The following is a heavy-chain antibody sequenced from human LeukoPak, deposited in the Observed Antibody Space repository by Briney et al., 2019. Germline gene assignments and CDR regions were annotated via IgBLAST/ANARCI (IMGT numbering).Heavy chain of an antibody. J-gene: IGHJ3*01. D-gene: IGHD3/OR15-3a*01. Sequence: PGGSLRLSCAASGFTFSNAWMHWVRQAPGKGLVWVSGIYGDGSSTTYADSVKGRFIISRDNAKNTLYLQMNSLRGDDTAVYFCATDAGHGFSFWGQGTLVTVSS. V-gene: IGHV3-74*03. CDR2: IYGDGSST. CDR3: ATDAGHGFSF. CDR1: GFTFSNAW.